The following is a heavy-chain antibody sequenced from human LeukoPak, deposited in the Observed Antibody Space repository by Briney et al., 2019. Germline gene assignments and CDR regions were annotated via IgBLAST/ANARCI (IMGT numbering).Heavy chain of an antibody. CDR1: GGSISSYY. CDR3: ARRGDRDITPLDH. CDR2: IYYSGST. J-gene: IGHJ4*02. D-gene: IGHD2-15*01. V-gene: IGHV4-59*08. Sequence: PSETLSLTCTVSGGSISSYYWSWIRQPPGKGLEWIGYIYYSGSTNYNPSLKSRVTISVDTSKNQFSLQLISVTAADTAVYYCARRGDRDITPLDHWGQGTLVTVSS.